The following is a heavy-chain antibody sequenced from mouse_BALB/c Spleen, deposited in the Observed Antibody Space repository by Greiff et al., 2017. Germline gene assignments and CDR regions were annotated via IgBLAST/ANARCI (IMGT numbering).Heavy chain of an antibody. V-gene: IGHV8-8*01. CDR1: GFSFSTSGMG. CDR3: ARILIYYGNYDAMDY. Sequence: QVTLKESGPGLLQPSQTLSLSCSSSGFSFSTSGMGVGWIRQPSGLGLEWLAHIWWDDDKRYNPALKSQLSISKDTSSNQVFLKIASVDTASTATYYGARILIYYGNYDAMDYWGQGTSVTVSS. D-gene: IGHD2-1*01. J-gene: IGHJ4*01. CDR2: IWWDDDK.